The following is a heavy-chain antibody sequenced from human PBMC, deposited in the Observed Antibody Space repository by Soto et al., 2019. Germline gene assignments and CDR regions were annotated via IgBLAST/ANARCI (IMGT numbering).Heavy chain of an antibody. CDR1: GGSISSYY. V-gene: IGHV4-59*01. CDR3: ARDQSYYYGSGSLGWFDP. Sequence: QVQLQESGPGLVKPSETLSLTCTVSGGSISSYYWSWIRQPPGKGLEWIGYIYYSGSTNYNPSLKRRVTISVDTSKNQFSLKLSSVTAADTAVYYCARDQSYYYGSGSLGWFDPWGQGTLVTVSS. D-gene: IGHD3-10*01. CDR2: IYYSGST. J-gene: IGHJ5*02.